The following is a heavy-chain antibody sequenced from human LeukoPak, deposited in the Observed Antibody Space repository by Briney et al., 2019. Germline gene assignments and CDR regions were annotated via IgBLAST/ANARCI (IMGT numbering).Heavy chain of an antibody. CDR1: GFTFSDYY. Sequence: PGGXLRLSCAASGFTFSDYYMSWIRQAPGKGLEGVSYISSSGSTIYYADSVKGRFTISRDNAKNSLYLQMNSLRAEDTALYYCARDLGSPDAFDIWGQGTMVTVSS. J-gene: IGHJ3*02. V-gene: IGHV3-11*04. CDR3: ARDLGSPDAFDI. CDR2: ISSSGSTI. D-gene: IGHD7-27*01.